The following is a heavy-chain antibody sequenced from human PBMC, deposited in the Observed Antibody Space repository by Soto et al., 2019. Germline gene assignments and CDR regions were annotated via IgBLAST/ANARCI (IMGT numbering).Heavy chain of an antibody. V-gene: IGHV3-23*01. CDR1: GFTFSSYA. D-gene: IGHD6-6*01. J-gene: IGHJ3*02. CDR3: AKDTYSFSCAVRFDAFDM. CDR2: ISGSGGST. Sequence: GGSLRLSCAASGFTFSSYAMSWVRQAPWKGLEWVSAISGSGGSTYYADSVKGRFTISRDNSKNTLYLQMNSLRAEDTAVYYCAKDTYSFSCAVRFDAFDMGGQRTRVTV.